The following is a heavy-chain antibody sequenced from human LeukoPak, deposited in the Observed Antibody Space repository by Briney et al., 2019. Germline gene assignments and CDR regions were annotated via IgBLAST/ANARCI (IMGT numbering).Heavy chain of an antibody. CDR3: ARMDIGLVRD. Sequence: PGGSLRLSCSASGFTFSSYWMSWVRQAPGKGLEWVANIKQDGSEKYYVDSVKGRFTISRDNAKNSLSLQMNSLRAEDRAVYYCARMDIGLVRDWGQGTLVTASS. J-gene: IGHJ4*02. CDR1: GFTFSSYW. D-gene: IGHD3-10*01. V-gene: IGHV3-7*01. CDR2: IKQDGSEK.